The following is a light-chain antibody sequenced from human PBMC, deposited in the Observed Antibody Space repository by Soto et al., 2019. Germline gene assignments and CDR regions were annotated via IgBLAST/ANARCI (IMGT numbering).Light chain of an antibody. CDR2: GAS. CDR3: QQTYSTPYT. Sequence: DIQLTQSPSSLSASVGDRITITCRASQTISTSLNWYHQRPGKAPKLLIFGASSLQSGVPSKFTGSGSGTDFSLTISDLQPEDFATYYCQQTYSTPYTFGQGTNLEIK. V-gene: IGKV1-39*01. J-gene: IGKJ2*01. CDR1: QTISTS.